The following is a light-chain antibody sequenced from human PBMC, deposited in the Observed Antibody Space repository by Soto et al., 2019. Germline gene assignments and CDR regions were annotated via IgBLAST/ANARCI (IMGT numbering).Light chain of an antibody. V-gene: IGLV2-11*01. CDR1: SSDVGGYNY. Sequence: QSVLTQPRSVSGSPGQSVTISCTGTSSDVGGYNYVSWYQQHPGKAPKLMIYDVSKRPSGVPDRFSGSKSGNTASLTISGLQAEDEADYYCCSYAGSYTNVFGPGTKLTVL. J-gene: IGLJ1*01. CDR2: DVS. CDR3: CSYAGSYTNV.